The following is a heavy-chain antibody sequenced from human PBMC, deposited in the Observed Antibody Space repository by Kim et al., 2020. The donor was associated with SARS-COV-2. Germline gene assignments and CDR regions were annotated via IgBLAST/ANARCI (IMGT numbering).Heavy chain of an antibody. CDR2: MNPNSGNT. CDR1: GYTFTSYD. CDR3: ARGGAAMALRYFDY. V-gene: IGHV1-8*01. J-gene: IGHJ4*02. Sequence: ASVKVSCKASGYTFTSYDINWVRQATGQGLEWMGWMNPNSGNTGYAQKFQGRVTMTRNTSISTAYMELSSLRSEDTAVYYCARGGAAMALRYFDYWGQGTLVTVSS. D-gene: IGHD5-18*01.